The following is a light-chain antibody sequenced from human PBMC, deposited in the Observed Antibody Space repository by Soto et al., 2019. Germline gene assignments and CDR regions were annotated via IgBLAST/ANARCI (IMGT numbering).Light chain of an antibody. V-gene: IGKV3-20*01. Sequence: EILLTQSPGTLSLSPGERATLSCRASQSVSSSYLAWYQQKPGQAPRLLIYGASSRATGIPDRFSGSGSGTDFTLTISRLEPEKFAVYYCPQYASSPRLTFHGRTKADIK. CDR1: QSVSSSY. J-gene: IGKJ4*01. CDR2: GAS. CDR3: PQYASSPRLT.